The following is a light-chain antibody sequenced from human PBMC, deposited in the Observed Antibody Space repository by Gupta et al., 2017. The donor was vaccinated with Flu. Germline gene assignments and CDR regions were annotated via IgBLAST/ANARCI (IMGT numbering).Light chain of an antibody. Sequence: GDRVVITCRASHDIDYYLKWYQHKPGRAPSLLIFGAGSLHTGVPSRFSGTGSGTNFTLAISGLQPEDFSTYYCQQSFSDPWTFGQGTTVEV. V-gene: IGKV1-39*01. CDR2: GAG. CDR1: HDIDYY. J-gene: IGKJ1*01. CDR3: QQSFSDPWT.